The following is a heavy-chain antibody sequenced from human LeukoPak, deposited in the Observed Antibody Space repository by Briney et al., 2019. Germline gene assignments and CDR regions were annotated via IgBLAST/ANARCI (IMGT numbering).Heavy chain of an antibody. CDR2: IYTSGST. J-gene: IGHJ3*02. CDR3: VRDGELGISVFDI. V-gene: IGHV4-4*07. CDR1: GGSISSYY. Sequence: SETLSLTCTVSGGSISSYYWSWIRQPAGKGLEWIGRIYTSGSTNYNPSLKSRVTMSVDTSKNQFSLHLNSVTPEDTAVYYCVRDGELGISVFDIWGQGTMVTVSS. D-gene: IGHD7-27*01.